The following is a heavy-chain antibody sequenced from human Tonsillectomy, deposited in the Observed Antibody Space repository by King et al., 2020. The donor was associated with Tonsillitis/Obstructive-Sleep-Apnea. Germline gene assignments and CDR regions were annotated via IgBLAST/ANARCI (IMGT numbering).Heavy chain of an antibody. CDR2: IKGDGSDT. CDR1: GFTFSGYW. Sequence: VQLVESGGGLVQPGGSLRLSCAASGFTFSGYWLHWVRQAPGKGLVLVSGIKGDGSDTLYADSVKGRFTISRDNAKNTLYLQMNSLRAEDTAVYYCARESDAFDIWGQGTMVTVSS. CDR3: ARESDAFDI. J-gene: IGHJ3*02. V-gene: IGHV3-74*03.